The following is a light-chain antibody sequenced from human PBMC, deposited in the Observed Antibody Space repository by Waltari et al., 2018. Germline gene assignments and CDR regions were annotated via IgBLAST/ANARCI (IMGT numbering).Light chain of an antibody. CDR3: QQYNSYPFT. CDR2: KAS. CDR1: QSFSTW. V-gene: IGKV1-5*03. J-gene: IGKJ4*01. Sequence: DIQMTQSPSTLSASVGDRVTITCRASQSFSTWLAWYQQKPGKPPRLLIYKASTLDSGVPSRFSGSGSGSEFTLTITSLQPDDFATYFCQQYNSYPFTFGGGTKVDIK.